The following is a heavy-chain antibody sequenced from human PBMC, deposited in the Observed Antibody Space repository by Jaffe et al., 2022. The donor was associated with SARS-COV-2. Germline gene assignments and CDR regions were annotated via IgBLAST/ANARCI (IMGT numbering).Heavy chain of an antibody. V-gene: IGHV3-48*01. CDR3: ARDRSNAN. D-gene: IGHD2-8*01. CDR1: GFMFSTYN. CDR2: ISSSSNTL. J-gene: IGHJ4*02. Sequence: EVHLVESGGGLVQPGGSLRLSCAASGFMFSTYNMNWVRQAPGKGLEWVSYISSSSNTLNYADSVKGRFTISRDNAKSSLYLQMNSLRAEDTAVYYCARDRSNANWGQGTLVTVSS.